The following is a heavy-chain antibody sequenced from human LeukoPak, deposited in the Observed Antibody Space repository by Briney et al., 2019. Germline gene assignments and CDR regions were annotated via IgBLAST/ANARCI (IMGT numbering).Heavy chain of an antibody. V-gene: IGHV3-64*01. Sequence: EYVSAISSNGGSTYYANSVKGRFTISRDNSKNTLYLQMGSLRAEDMAVYPCAKPYYYGSGSYLYWGQGSLVTVSS. J-gene: IGHJ4*02. D-gene: IGHD3-10*01. CDR2: ISSNGGST. CDR3: AKPYYYGSGSYLY.